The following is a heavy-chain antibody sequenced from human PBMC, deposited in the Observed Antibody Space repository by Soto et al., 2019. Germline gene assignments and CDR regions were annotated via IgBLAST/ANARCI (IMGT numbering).Heavy chain of an antibody. CDR2: ISAYNSNT. V-gene: IGHV1-18*01. CDR1: GYTFASYA. Sequence: VKVSCKASGYTFASYAISWMRQAPGQGLEWMGWISAYNSNTNYAQKLQGRVTMTTDTSTSTASMELRSLRSDDTAVYYCARDPPPPDYWGQGTLVTVSS. CDR3: ARDPPPPDY. J-gene: IGHJ4*02.